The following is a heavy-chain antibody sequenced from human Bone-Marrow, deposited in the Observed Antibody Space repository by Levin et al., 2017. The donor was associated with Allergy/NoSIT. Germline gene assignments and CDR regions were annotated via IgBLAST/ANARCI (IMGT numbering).Heavy chain of an antibody. CDR1: GFTFSSYG. D-gene: IGHD2-2*01. J-gene: IGHJ6*02. Sequence: PGGSLRLSCAASGFTFSSYGMHWVRQAPGKGLEWVAVISYDGSNKYYADSVKGRFTISRDNSKNTLYLQMNSLRAEDTAVYYCAKPGLGGYQLPRYGMDVWGQGTTVTVSS. V-gene: IGHV3-30*18. CDR2: ISYDGSNK. CDR3: AKPGLGGYQLPRYGMDV.